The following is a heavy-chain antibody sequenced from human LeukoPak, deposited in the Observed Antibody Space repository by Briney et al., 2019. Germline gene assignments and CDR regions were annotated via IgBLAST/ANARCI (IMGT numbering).Heavy chain of an antibody. V-gene: IGHV4-61*05. Sequence: SETLSLTCTVSGGSISSSSYYWGWIRQPPGKGLDYIGYIYYSGSTDYNPSLKSRVTISVDTSKNQFSLKLRSVTAADTAVYYCARGLRLGWDLLRPNWFDPWGQGTLVTVSS. CDR2: IYYSGST. J-gene: IGHJ5*02. D-gene: IGHD1-26*01. CDR1: GGSISSSSYY. CDR3: ARGLRLGWDLLRPNWFDP.